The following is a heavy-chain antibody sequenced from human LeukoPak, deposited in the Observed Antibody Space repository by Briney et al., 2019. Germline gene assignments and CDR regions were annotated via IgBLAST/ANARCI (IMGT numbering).Heavy chain of an antibody. CDR3: ARGPLLLDSYYFDY. D-gene: IGHD3/OR15-3a*01. CDR2: INPNSGGT. J-gene: IGHJ4*02. Sequence: ASVKVSCKASGYTFTSYYMYWVRQAPGQGLEWMGWINPNSGGTNYAQRFQGRVTMTSDTSINTAYMELSSLRSDDTAVYYCARGPLLLDSYYFDYWGQGTLVTVSS. V-gene: IGHV1-2*02. CDR1: GYTFTSYY.